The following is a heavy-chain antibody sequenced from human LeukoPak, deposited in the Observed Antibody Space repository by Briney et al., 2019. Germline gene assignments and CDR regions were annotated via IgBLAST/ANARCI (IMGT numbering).Heavy chain of an antibody. D-gene: IGHD5-12*01. J-gene: IGHJ5*02. CDR3: ATDPGYNAYDVSGWFDP. Sequence: ASVKVSCRASGYTFTAYYLHWVRQAPGQGLECMGWINPNSGDTNYAQKFQGRVTMTRDTSISTAYMEVSRLRSDDTAVYYCATDPGYNAYDVSGWFDPWGQGTLVTVSS. V-gene: IGHV1-2*02. CDR1: GYTFTAYY. CDR2: INPNSGDT.